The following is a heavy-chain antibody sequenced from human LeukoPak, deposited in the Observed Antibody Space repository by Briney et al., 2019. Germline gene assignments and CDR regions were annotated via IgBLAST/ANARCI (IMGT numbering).Heavy chain of an antibody. CDR1: GGTFSGYY. J-gene: IGHJ4*02. CDR2: INHSGST. Sequence: SETLSLTCAVYGGTFSGYYWSWIRQPPGKGLEWIGEINHSGSTNYNPSLKSRVTISVDTSKNQFSLKLSSVAAADTAVYYCARGRYRDGYNLLVWGQGTLVTVSS. V-gene: IGHV4-34*01. D-gene: IGHD5-24*01. CDR3: ARGRYRDGYNLLV.